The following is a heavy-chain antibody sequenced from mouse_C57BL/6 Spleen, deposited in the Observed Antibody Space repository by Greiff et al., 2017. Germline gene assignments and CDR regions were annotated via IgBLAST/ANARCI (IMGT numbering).Heavy chain of an antibody. CDR2: IDPSASYT. CDR1: GYTFTSYW. D-gene: IGHD2-2*01. J-gene: IGHJ4*01. V-gene: IGHV1-50*01. Sequence: QVQLQQPGAELVKPGASVKLSCKASGYTFTSYWMQWVKQRPGQGLEWIGEIDPSASYTTYNQKFKGKATLTVDTSSSTAYMQLSSLASEDSAVYYCARAEVTHYAMDYWGQGTSVTVSS. CDR3: ARAEVTHYAMDY.